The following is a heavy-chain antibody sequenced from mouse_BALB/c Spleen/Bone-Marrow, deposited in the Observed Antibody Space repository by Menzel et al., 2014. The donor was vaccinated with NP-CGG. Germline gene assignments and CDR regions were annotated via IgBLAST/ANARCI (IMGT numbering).Heavy chain of an antibody. CDR1: GFTFSSFG. V-gene: IGHV5-17*02. CDR2: ISSGRSTI. Sequence: EVQLQESGGGLVQPGGSRKLSCAASGFTFSSFGMHWVRQAPEKGLEWVAYISSGRSTIFYADTAKGRFTVSRDNPKNTLFLQMTSLRSEDTAMYYCTRGGNWDDFDYWGQGTTLTVSS. CDR3: TRGGNWDDFDY. D-gene: IGHD4-1*01. J-gene: IGHJ2*01.